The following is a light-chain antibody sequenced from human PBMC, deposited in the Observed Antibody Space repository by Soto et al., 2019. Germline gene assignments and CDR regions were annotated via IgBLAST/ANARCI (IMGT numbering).Light chain of an antibody. CDR3: SSYAGSSNV. Sequence: QSALTQPPSASGSPGQSVAISCTGTSSDVGGYNYVSWYQQHPGKAPKLMIYEVNKRPSGVPDRFSGSKSGNTASLTVSGLHAEDAAAYYCSSYAGSSNVFGPGTKLTVL. J-gene: IGLJ1*01. V-gene: IGLV2-8*01. CDR1: SSDVGGYNY. CDR2: EVN.